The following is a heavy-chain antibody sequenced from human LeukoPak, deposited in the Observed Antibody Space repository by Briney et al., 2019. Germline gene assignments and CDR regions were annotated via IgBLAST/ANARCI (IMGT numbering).Heavy chain of an antibody. CDR3: TTLPTPNYYDTSGYYTLVY. CDR1: GFTFSNAW. J-gene: IGHJ4*02. V-gene: IGHV3-15*01. Sequence: GGSLRLSCAASGFTFSNAWMSWVRQAPGKGLEWVGRIKSKTDGGTTDYAAPVKGRFTISRDDSKNTLYLQMISLKTEDTAVYYCTTLPTPNYYDTSGYYTLVYWGQGTLVTVSS. CDR2: IKSKTDGGTT. D-gene: IGHD3-22*01.